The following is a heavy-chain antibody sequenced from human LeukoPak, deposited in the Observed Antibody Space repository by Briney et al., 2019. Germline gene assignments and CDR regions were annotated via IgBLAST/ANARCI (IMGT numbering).Heavy chain of an antibody. CDR1: GGSFSGYY. V-gene: IGHV4-34*01. Sequence: SETLSLTCAVYGGSFSGYYWSWIRQPPGKGLGWIGEINHSGSTNYNPSLKSRVTISVDTSKNQFSLKLSSVTAADTAVYYCARDERYWGQGTLVTVSS. CDR2: INHSGST. CDR3: ARDERY. J-gene: IGHJ4*02.